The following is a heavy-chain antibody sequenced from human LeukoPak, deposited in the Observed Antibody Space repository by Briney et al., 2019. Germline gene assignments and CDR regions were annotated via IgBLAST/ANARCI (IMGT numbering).Heavy chain of an antibody. CDR1: GYTFTGYY. CDR3: ARDKSD. CDR2: IIPILGIA. J-gene: IGHJ4*02. V-gene: IGHV1-69*04. Sequence: ASVKVSCKASGYTFTGYYMHWVRQAPGQGLEWMGRIIPILGIANYAQKFQGRVTITADKSTSTAYMELSSLRSEDTAVYYCARDKSDWGQGTLVTVSS.